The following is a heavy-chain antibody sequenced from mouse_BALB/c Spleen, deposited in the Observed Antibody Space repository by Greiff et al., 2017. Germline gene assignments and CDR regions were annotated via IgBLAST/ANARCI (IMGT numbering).Heavy chain of an antibody. D-gene: IGHD2-1*01. CDR1: GYTFTSYW. V-gene: IGHV1-87*01. CDR2: IYPGDGDT. CDR3: ARDYGNYAMDY. J-gene: IGHJ4*01. Sequence: VQLQQSGAELARPGASVKLSCKASGYTFTSYWMQWVKQRPGQGLEWIGAIYPGDGDTRYTQKFKGKATLTADKSSSTAYMQLSSLASEDSAVYYCARDYGNYAMDYWGQGTSVTVSS.